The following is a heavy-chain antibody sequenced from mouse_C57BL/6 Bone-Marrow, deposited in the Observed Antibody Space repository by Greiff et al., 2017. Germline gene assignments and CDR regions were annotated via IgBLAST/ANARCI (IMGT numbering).Heavy chain of an antibody. D-gene: IGHD2-3*01. CDR2: IDPSDSYT. Sequence: VKLQQPGAELVRPGTSVKLSCKASGYTFTSYWMHWVKQRPGQGLEWIGVIDPSDSYTNYNQKFKGKATLTVDTSSSTAYMQLSSLTSEDSAVYCCARDPDGYYEFAYWGQGTLVTVSA. CDR3: ARDPDGYYEFAY. CDR1: GYTFTSYW. J-gene: IGHJ3*01. V-gene: IGHV1-59*01.